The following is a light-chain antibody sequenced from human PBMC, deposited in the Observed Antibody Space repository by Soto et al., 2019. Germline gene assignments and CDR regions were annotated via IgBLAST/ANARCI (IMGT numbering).Light chain of an antibody. CDR2: YDD. V-gene: IGLV1-36*01. CDR1: SSNIGNNA. J-gene: IGLJ1*01. Sequence: QSVLTQPPSVSEAPRQRVTISCFRNSSNIGNNAVNWYQQLPGKAPKLLIYYDDLLPSGVSDRFSGSKSGTSASLAISGLQSEDEADYYCAAWDDSLNGPFVFGTGTKVTVL. CDR3: AAWDDSLNGPFV.